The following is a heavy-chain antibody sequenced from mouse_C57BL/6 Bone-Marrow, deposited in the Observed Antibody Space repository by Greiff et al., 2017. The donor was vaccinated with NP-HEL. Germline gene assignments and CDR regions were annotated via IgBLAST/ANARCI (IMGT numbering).Heavy chain of an antibody. V-gene: IGHV3-6*01. D-gene: IGHD4-1*01. CDR3: ARDKTKLAHFDY. CDR1: GYSITSGYY. J-gene: IGHJ2*01. Sequence: ESGPGLVKPSQSLSLTCSVTGYSITSGYYWNWIRQFPGNKLEWMGYISYDGSNNYNPSLKNRISNTRDTSKNQFFLKLNSVTTEDTATYYCARDKTKLAHFDYWGQGTTLTVSS. CDR2: ISYDGSN.